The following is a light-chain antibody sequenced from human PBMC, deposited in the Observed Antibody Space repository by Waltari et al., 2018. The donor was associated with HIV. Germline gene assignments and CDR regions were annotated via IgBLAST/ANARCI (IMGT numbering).Light chain of an antibody. J-gene: IGLJ3*02. V-gene: IGLV1-47*01. CDR2: RNK. CDR1: STTIRTNS. CDR3: AAWDDSLSGWV. Sequence: QSVLTQPPSTSATPAQRATTSCSGSSTTIRTNSAYRYHQLPGMAPKSRIYRNKQRPSGVPDRFSGSKSGTSASLAISGLRSEDEADYYCAAWDDSLSGWVFGGGTKLTVL.